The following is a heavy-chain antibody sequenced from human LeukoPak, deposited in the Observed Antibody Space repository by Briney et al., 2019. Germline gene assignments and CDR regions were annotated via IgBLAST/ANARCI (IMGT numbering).Heavy chain of an antibody. V-gene: IGHV1-69*05. Sequence: SVKVSCKASGGTFSSYAISWVRQAPGQGLEWMGGIIPIFGTANYAQKFQGRVTMTRNTSISTAYMELSSLRSEDTAVYYCARVLYHDSAIDYWGQGTLVTVSS. CDR3: ARVLYHDSAIDY. CDR2: IIPIFGTA. CDR1: GGTFSSYA. J-gene: IGHJ4*02. D-gene: IGHD2-2*02.